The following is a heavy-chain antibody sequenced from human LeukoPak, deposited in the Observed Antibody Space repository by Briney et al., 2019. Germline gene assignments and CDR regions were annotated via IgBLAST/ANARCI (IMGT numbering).Heavy chain of an antibody. J-gene: IGHJ4*02. CDR2: IYYSGST. Sequence: SETLSLTCTVSGGSVSSGSYYWSWIRQPPGKGLEWIGYIYYSGSTNYNPSLKSRVTISLDTSKNQFSLKLSSVTAADTAVYYCARGSRWELPLDYWGQGTLVTVSS. CDR1: GGSVSSGSYY. V-gene: IGHV4-61*01. D-gene: IGHD1-26*01. CDR3: ARGSRWELPLDY.